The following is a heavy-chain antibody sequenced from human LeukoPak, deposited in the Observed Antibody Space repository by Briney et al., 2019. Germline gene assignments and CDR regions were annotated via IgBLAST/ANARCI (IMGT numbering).Heavy chain of an antibody. CDR1: GYTFTSYG. D-gene: IGHD2-2*01. CDR3: ARTYCSSTSCYWAFDY. CDR2: ISAYNGNT. Sequence: ASVKVSCKASGYTFTSYGISWVRQAPGQGLEWMGWISAYNGNTNYAQTLQGRVTMTTDTSTSTAYMELRSLRSDDTAVYYCARTYCSSTSCYWAFDYWGQGTLVTVSS. J-gene: IGHJ4*02. V-gene: IGHV1-18*04.